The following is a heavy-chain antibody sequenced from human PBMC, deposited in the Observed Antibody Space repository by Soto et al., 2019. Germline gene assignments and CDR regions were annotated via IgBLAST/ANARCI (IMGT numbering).Heavy chain of an antibody. CDR2: IYYSGST. D-gene: IGHD3-22*01. J-gene: IGHJ4*02. Sequence: PSETLSLTCTVSGGSISRGDYYWSWIRQPPGKGLEWIGYIYYSGSTYYNPSLKSRVTISVDTSKNQLSLKLSSVTAADTVVYYCASWHYYDSSGPSPSYWGQGTLVTVSS. V-gene: IGHV4-30-4*01. CDR3: ASWHYYDSSGPSPSY. CDR1: GGSISRGDYY.